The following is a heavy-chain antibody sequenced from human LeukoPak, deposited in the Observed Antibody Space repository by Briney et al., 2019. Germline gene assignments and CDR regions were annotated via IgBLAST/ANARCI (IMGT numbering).Heavy chain of an antibody. CDR3: ARPGRSGAGTNHMDV. CDR1: GGSISSSNYY. V-gene: IGHV4-39*01. Sequence: SETLSLTCTVSGGSISSSNYYWGWIRQPPGKGLEWIGSIYYSGSTFYNPSLKSRVAISVDPSNNQFSLKLNSVTAADTAVYYCARPGRSGAGTNHMDVWGKGTTVTVSS. J-gene: IGHJ6*03. CDR2: IYYSGST. D-gene: IGHD3-3*01.